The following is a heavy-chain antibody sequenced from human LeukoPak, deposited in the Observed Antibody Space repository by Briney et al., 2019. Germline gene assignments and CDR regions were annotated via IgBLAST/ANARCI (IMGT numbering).Heavy chain of an antibody. CDR2: ISGSGGST. Sequence: PGGSLRLSCAASGLTFSSYAMSWVRQAPGKGLEWVSSISGSGGSTYYADSVKGRFTISRDNSKNTLYLQMNSLRAEDTAVYYCAKTPVATIRYFDYWGQGTLVTVSS. J-gene: IGHJ4*02. D-gene: IGHD5-12*01. CDR3: AKTPVATIRYFDY. CDR1: GLTFSSYA. V-gene: IGHV3-23*01.